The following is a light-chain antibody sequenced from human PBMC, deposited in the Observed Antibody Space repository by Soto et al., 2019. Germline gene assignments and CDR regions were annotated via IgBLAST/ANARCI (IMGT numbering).Light chain of an antibody. CDR1: SSNIGSNY. CDR2: RNN. J-gene: IGLJ3*02. Sequence: QPVLTQTPSASGTPVQRVTISCSGSSSNIGSNYVYWYQQLPGTAPKLLIYRNNQRPSGVPDRFSGSKSGTSASLAISGLRSEDEADYYCAAWDDSLSGRWVFGGGTKLTVL. V-gene: IGLV1-47*01. CDR3: AAWDDSLSGRWV.